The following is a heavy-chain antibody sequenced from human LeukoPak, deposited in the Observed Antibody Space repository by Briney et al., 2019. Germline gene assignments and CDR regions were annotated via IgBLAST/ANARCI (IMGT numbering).Heavy chain of an antibody. Sequence: ASVKVSCKASGGGIFSNYALSWVRQAPGQGLEWMAGIIPILRTPNYAQRFQGRLTITTDESTSTAYMELSSLRSENTAVYYCARGKSPTVATPFDYWGQGTLVTVSS. CDR2: IIPILRTP. J-gene: IGHJ4*02. CDR1: GGGIFSNYA. D-gene: IGHD4-23*01. CDR3: ARGKSPTVATPFDY. V-gene: IGHV1-69*05.